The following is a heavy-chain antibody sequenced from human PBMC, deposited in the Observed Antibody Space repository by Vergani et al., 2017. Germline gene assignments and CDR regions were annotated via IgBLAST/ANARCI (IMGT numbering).Heavy chain of an antibody. CDR1: GVSITTYY. CDR3: AGDSSSWQRADY. CDR2: IYYSGST. V-gene: IGHV4-59*01. Sequence: QVRLQESGPGLVKPSETLSLICTVSGVSITTYYWSWVRQPPGKGLEWLGYIYYSGSTTYNPSLKSRLTISVDTSKNQFSRRLSAVTAADTALYYCAGDSSSWQRADYWGQGTLVTVSS. J-gene: IGHJ4*02. D-gene: IGHD6-13*01.